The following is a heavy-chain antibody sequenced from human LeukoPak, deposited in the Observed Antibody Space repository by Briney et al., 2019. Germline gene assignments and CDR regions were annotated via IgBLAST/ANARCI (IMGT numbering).Heavy chain of an antibody. CDR1: GLAFSKSA. V-gene: IGHV3-23*01. CDR2: HIGGGSGI. Sequence: GGALPFYCAASGLAFSKSAMSWVRHATRQGLGWVSAHIGGGSGIYYADSMKSRFTVSRDNSKNTLYLQINSLRAEDTAVYYCAKWGDYDVLTGYYVSDYWGQGTLVTVSS. CDR3: AKWGDYDVLTGYYVSDY. J-gene: IGHJ4*02. D-gene: IGHD3-9*01.